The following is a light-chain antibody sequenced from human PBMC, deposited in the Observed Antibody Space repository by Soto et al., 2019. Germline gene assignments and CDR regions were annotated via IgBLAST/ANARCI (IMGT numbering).Light chain of an antibody. Sequence: ETVLTQSPGTLSLSPGERVTLSCRASQSVCNRCLAWYQQKPGQSPRLLIYGASTRATGIPDRFSGSGSGTDFTLTMRRLEPEDFAVYYCQHYGTTPWTFGQGTKVGIK. CDR3: QHYGTTPWT. J-gene: IGKJ1*01. CDR1: QSVCNRC. V-gene: IGKV3-20*01. CDR2: GAS.